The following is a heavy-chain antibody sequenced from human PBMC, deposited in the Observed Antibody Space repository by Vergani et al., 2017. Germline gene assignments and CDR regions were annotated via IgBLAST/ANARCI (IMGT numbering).Heavy chain of an antibody. J-gene: IGHJ2*01. Sequence: QVQLLESGPGLLKPSETLSLTCTVSNFFISSNAYYWGWIRQAPGRGLEWIGSLHHNGATSHNPSLRSRVTMSVDTSKNQFSLSLNSVTAADTAIYYCARSQVDYLYFDLWGPGSLVTVSS. CDR1: NFFISSNAYY. D-gene: IGHD4/OR15-4a*01. CDR2: LHHNGAT. V-gene: IGHV4-38-2*02. CDR3: ARSQVDYLYFDL.